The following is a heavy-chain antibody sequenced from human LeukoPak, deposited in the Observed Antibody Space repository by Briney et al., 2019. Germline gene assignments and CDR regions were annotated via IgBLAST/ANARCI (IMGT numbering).Heavy chain of an antibody. D-gene: IGHD1-26*01. J-gene: IGHJ4*02. Sequence: PGGSLRLPCEASGFTFRSYGMHWVRQAPGKGLEWVTSISHDGGSKYSADSVKGRFTISRDNSKNTLSLQMNSLRAEDTAVYYCAKSEELLLGHFDYWGQGTLVTVSS. CDR3: AKSEELLLGHFDY. CDR2: ISHDGGSK. CDR1: GFTFRSYG. V-gene: IGHV3-30*18.